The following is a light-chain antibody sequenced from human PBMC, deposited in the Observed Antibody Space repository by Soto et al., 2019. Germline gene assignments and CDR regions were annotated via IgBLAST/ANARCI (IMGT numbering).Light chain of an antibody. CDR2: GAS. Sequence: DSQMTQSPSSLSASFGDRVTITCRASQSISKYLNWYQHKPGKGPKLLIYGASTLQSGVPSRFSGSGSGTDFTFTISSLQPEDNATYYCQQYENRPYTFGPGTKVDIK. J-gene: IGKJ3*01. V-gene: IGKV1-33*01. CDR1: QSISKY. CDR3: QQYENRPYT.